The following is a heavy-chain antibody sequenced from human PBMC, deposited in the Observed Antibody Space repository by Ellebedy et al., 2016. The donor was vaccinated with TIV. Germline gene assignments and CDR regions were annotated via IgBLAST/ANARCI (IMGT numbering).Heavy chain of an antibody. J-gene: IGHJ4*02. CDR1: GFTFSSYA. V-gene: IGHV3-23*01. CDR3: VRGAGSYHFDY. D-gene: IGHD1-26*01. Sequence: GESLKISCAASGFTFSSYAMSWVRQAPGKGLECVSGISDSGGSTYYADSVKGRFTVSRDNPKNTLYLQMNSLRAEDTAVYYCVRGAGSYHFDYWGQGTLVTV. CDR2: ISDSGGST.